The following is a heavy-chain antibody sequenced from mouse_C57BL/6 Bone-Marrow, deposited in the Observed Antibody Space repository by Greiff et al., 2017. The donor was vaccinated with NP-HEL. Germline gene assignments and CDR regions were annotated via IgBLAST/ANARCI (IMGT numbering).Heavy chain of an antibody. V-gene: IGHV1-82*01. Sequence: QVQLKESGPELVKPGASVKISCKASGYAFSSSWMNWVKQRPGKGLEWIGRIYPGDGDTNYNGKFKGKATLTADKSSSTAYMQLSSLTSEDSAVYFCARSYGSSYEWYFDVWGTGTTVTVSS. J-gene: IGHJ1*03. CDR1: GYAFSSSW. CDR2: IYPGDGDT. D-gene: IGHD1-1*01. CDR3: ARSYGSSYEWYFDV.